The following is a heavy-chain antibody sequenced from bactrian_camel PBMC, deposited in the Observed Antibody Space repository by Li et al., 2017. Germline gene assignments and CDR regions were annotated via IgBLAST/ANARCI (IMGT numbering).Heavy chain of an antibody. Sequence: VQLVESGGGSVQAGDSLTLSCLISGYTYNRPGICLGWFRQVPGKQREAVAAISSDDRPEYADPAKGRFTISKVDAKSTLYLRLNSLKPDDSAKYYCATREMDTYSGLPRNCISALRAGTNFKGQGTQVTVS. D-gene: IGHD3*01. V-gene: IGHV3S67*01. J-gene: IGHJ4*01. CDR1: GYTYNRPG. CDR2: ISSDDRP.